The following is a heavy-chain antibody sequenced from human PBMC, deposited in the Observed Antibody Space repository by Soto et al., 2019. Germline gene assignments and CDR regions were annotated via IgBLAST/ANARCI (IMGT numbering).Heavy chain of an antibody. CDR1: GYTFASYA. V-gene: IGHV1-69*13. CDR3: AQCLLGVNYYYGMDV. CDR2: IIPIFATA. J-gene: IGHJ6*02. D-gene: IGHD3-16*01. Sequence: GASVKVSCKASGYTFASYAISWMRQAPGQGLEWMGGIIPIFATADYAQKFQGRVTITADESTSTAYMELSSLRSEDTAVYYCAQCLLGVNYYYGMDVWGQGTTVTVSS.